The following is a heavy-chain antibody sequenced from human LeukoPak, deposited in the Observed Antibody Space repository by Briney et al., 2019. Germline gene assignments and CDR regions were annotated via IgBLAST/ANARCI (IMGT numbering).Heavy chain of an antibody. Sequence: ASVKVSCKASGYTFTGYYMHWLRQAPGQGLEWMGRINPNSGGTNSAQKFQGRVTMTRDTSISTAYMELSRLRSDDTAVYYCARVTTYYYDSSGYPVDYWGQGTLVTVSS. CDR3: ARVTTYYYDSSGYPVDY. D-gene: IGHD3-22*01. CDR2: INPNSGGT. CDR1: GYTFTGYY. V-gene: IGHV1-2*06. J-gene: IGHJ4*02.